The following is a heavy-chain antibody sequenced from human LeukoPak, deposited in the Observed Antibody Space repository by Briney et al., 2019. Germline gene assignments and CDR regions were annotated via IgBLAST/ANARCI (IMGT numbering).Heavy chain of an antibody. Sequence: GGSLRLSCAASGFTFSYYAMHWVRQAPGKGLEWVAVISYDGSNKYYVDSVKGRFTISRDNSENTLHLQMNSLRDEDTAVYYCARGARYSSSWYSFDYWGQGTLVTVSS. V-gene: IGHV3-30-3*01. CDR2: ISYDGSNK. CDR1: GFTFSYYA. D-gene: IGHD6-13*01. J-gene: IGHJ4*02. CDR3: ARGARYSSSWYSFDY.